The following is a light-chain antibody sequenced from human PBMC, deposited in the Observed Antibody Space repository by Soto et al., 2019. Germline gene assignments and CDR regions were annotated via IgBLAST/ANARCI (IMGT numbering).Light chain of an antibody. V-gene: IGKV3-20*01. CDR1: QSVSSSY. CDR3: QQYGSSPRT. J-gene: IGKJ1*01. Sequence: EIVLTQSQGTLSLSPGKRATLSCRASQSVSSSYLAWYHQKPGQAPRLLIYGASSGATGIPDRFSGSGSGTDFTLTISRLEPEDFAVYYCQQYGSSPRTFGQGTKVDI. CDR2: GAS.